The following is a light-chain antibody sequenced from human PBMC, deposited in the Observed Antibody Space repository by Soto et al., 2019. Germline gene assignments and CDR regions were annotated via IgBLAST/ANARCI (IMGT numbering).Light chain of an antibody. CDR3: QQYGSSPWT. J-gene: IGKJ5*01. Sequence: EVVLTQSPATLSVSPGEGVTLSCRASQGIGDTLAWYQHKPGQTPRLLIYDTSARATGVPARFSGSGSGTDFTLTISRLEPEDFAVYYCQQYGSSPWTFGQGTRLEIK. CDR1: QGIGDT. CDR2: DTS. V-gene: IGKV3-20*01.